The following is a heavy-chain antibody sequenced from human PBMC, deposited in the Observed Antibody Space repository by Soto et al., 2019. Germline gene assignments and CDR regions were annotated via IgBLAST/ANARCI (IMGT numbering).Heavy chain of an antibody. CDR1: GYTFTSYG. CDR3: ARDYDFWSGYSSPYGMDV. D-gene: IGHD3-3*01. J-gene: IGHJ6*02. Sequence: ASVMVSCKASGYTFTSYGISWVRQAPGQGLEWMGWISAYNSNTNYAQKLQGRVTMTTDTSTSTAYMELRSLRSDDTAVYYCARDYDFWSGYSSPYGMDVWGQGTTVTVSS. CDR2: ISAYNSNT. V-gene: IGHV1-18*01.